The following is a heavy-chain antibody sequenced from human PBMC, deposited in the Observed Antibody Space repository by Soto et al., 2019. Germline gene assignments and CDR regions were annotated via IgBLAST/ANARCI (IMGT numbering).Heavy chain of an antibody. D-gene: IGHD5-12*01. CDR1: GFTFSSYA. V-gene: IGHV3-23*01. CDR3: ARVGYSGYDVEDFADY. J-gene: IGHJ4*02. CDR2: ISGSGGST. Sequence: GGSLRLSCAASGFTFSSYAMSWVRQAPGKGLEWVSAISGSGGSTYYADSVKGRFTISRDNSKNTLYLQMNSLRAEDTAVYYCARVGYSGYDVEDFADYWGQGTLVTVSS.